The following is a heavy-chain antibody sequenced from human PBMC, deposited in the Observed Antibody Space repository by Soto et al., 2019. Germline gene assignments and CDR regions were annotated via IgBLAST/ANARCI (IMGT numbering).Heavy chain of an antibody. D-gene: IGHD2-15*01. J-gene: IGHJ5*02. CDR2: IYHSGST. CDR1: GGSISSSNW. V-gene: IGHV4-4*02. CDR3: ARVEDCSGGSCYSDWFDP. Sequence: PSETLSLTCAVSGGSISSSNWWSWVRQPPGKGLEWIGEIYHSGSTNYNPSLKSRVTISVDKSKNQFSLKLSSVTAADTAVYYCARVEDCSGGSCYSDWFDPWRQGTLVTVSS.